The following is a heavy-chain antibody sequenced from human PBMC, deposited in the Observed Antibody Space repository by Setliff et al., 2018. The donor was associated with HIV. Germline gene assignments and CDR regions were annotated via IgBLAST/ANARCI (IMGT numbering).Heavy chain of an antibody. CDR2: INPSGTFT. V-gene: IGHV1-46*01. J-gene: IGHJ6*02. CDR3: ARTWELPPVYGMDV. D-gene: IGHD1-26*01. CDR1: GYTFTNHY. Sequence: ASVKVSCKASGYTFTNHYMHWVRQAPGQGLEWMGIINPSGTFTSFAQKFQGRVTITADESTSTAYMELSSLRSEDTAVYYCARTWELPPVYGMDVWGQGTTVTVSS.